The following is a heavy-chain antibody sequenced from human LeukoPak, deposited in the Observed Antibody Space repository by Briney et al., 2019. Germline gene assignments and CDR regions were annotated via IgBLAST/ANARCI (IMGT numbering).Heavy chain of an antibody. CDR3: ARTPKYYDFWSGYTFDY. J-gene: IGHJ4*02. V-gene: IGHV3-7*03. CDR2: IKQDGSEK. CDR1: GFTVSDNY. D-gene: IGHD3-3*01. Sequence: GGSLRLSCVVSGFTVSDNYMIWVRQAPGKGLEWVANIKQDGSEKYYVDSVKGRFTISRDNAKNSLYLQMNSLRAEDTAVYYCARTPKYYDFWSGYTFDYWGQGTLVTVSS.